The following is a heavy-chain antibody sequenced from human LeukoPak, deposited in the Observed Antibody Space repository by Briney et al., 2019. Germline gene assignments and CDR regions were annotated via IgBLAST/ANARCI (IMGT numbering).Heavy chain of an antibody. V-gene: IGHV3-66*01. CDR1: GFTVSSNY. Sequence: GGSLRLSCAASGFTVSSNYMSWVRQAPGKGLEWVSVVYSGGSTYYADSVKGRFTISRDNSKNTLYLQMNSLRAEDTAVYYCARERLDYDILTGHFDYWGQGTLVTVSS. CDR2: VYSGGST. CDR3: ARERLDYDILTGHFDY. J-gene: IGHJ4*02. D-gene: IGHD3-9*01.